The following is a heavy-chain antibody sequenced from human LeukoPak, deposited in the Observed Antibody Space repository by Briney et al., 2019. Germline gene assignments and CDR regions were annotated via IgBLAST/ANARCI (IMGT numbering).Heavy chain of an antibody. Sequence: PGASLRLSCAASGFTFSSYAMSWVRQAPGKGLELVSAISGSGGSTYYADSVKGRFTISRDNSKNTLYLQMKSVRAEDTAVYYCAKGSTKGDSYGYGYWSQGTLVTVSS. D-gene: IGHD5-18*01. CDR2: ISGSGGST. CDR1: GFTFSSYA. J-gene: IGHJ4*02. V-gene: IGHV3-23*01. CDR3: AKGSTKGDSYGYGY.